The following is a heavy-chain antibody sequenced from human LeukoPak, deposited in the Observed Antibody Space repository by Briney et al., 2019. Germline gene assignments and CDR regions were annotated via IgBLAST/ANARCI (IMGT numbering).Heavy chain of an antibody. Sequence: SQTLSLTCTVSGGSISSGDYYWRWIRQPPGKGLEWIGYIYYSGSTYYNPSLKSRVTISVDTSKNQFSLKLSSVTAADTAVYYCAREKWLVRWFDPWGQGTLVTVSS. CDR1: GGSISSGDYY. V-gene: IGHV4-30-4*01. CDR3: AREKWLVRWFDP. J-gene: IGHJ5*02. D-gene: IGHD6-19*01. CDR2: IYYSGST.